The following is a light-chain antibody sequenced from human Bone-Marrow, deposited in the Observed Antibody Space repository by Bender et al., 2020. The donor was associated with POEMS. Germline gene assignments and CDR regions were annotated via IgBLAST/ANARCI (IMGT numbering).Light chain of an antibody. J-gene: IGLJ3*02. CDR3: ATWDDSLSGWV. CDR2: RNT. CDR1: SSNIGTNT. V-gene: IGLV1-44*01. Sequence: QSVLTQPPSASGTPGQRVTISCSGSSSNIGTNTVNWYQQVPGTAPKLLIYRNTERPSGVPDRFSGSKSGTSASLAISGLRSEDEADYYCATWDDSLSGWVFGGGTKLTVL.